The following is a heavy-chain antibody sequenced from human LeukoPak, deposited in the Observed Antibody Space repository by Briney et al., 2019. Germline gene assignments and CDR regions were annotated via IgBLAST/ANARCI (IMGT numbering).Heavy chain of an antibody. Sequence: PGGSLRLSCAASGFTFSSYAMHWVRQAPGKGLEYVSAISSNGGSTYYANSVKGRFTISRDNSKNTLYLQMNSLRAEDTAVYYCAKVGIRWLQQGRVDYWGQGTLVTVSS. V-gene: IGHV3-64*01. CDR1: GFTFSSYA. D-gene: IGHD5-24*01. CDR2: ISSNGGST. J-gene: IGHJ4*02. CDR3: AKVGIRWLQQGRVDY.